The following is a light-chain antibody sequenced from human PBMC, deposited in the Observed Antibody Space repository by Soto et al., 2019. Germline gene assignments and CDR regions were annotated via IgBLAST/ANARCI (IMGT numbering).Light chain of an antibody. V-gene: IGKV1-5*01. J-gene: IGKJ1*01. CDR2: AAS. CDR1: QGISSC. Sequence: DIRISQSPSTLSASVGDRVTITCRASQGISSCLAWYQQKPGNAPKLLIYAASSLQSGVPSRFSGIGSGTEFTLTISSLQPDDFATYYCQQYNSYWTFGQGTKVDI. CDR3: QQYNSYWT.